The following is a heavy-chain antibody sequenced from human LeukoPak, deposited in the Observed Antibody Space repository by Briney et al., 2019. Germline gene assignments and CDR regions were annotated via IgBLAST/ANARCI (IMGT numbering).Heavy chain of an antibody. D-gene: IGHD3-22*01. CDR3: ARAYYYDSSGSLRFDY. Sequence: SVKVSCKASVGTFSSYTISCVRQAPGQGREWMGRIIPILGIANYAQKFQGRVTITADKSTSTAYMELSSLRSEDTAVYYCARAYYYDSSGSLRFDYWGQGTLVTVSS. CDR2: IIPILGIA. J-gene: IGHJ4*02. CDR1: VGTFSSYT. V-gene: IGHV1-69*02.